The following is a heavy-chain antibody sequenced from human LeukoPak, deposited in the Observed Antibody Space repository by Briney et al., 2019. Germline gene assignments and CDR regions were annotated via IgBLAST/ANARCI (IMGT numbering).Heavy chain of an antibody. CDR1: GYTFTSYD. V-gene: IGHV1-8*01. CDR3: ARGVLEGYYYYYYYMDV. Sequence: ASVKVSCKASGYTFTSYDINWVRQATGQGLEWMGWMNPNSGNTGYAQKFRGRVTMTRNTSISTAYMELSSLRSEDTAVYYCARGVLEGYYYYYYYMDVWGKGTTVTVSS. CDR2: MNPNSGNT. D-gene: IGHD2-8*02. J-gene: IGHJ6*03.